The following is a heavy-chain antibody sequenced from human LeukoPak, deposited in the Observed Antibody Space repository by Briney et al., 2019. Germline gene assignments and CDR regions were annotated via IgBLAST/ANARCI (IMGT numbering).Heavy chain of an antibody. CDR1: GGSFSGYY. J-gene: IGHJ3*02. D-gene: IGHD4-17*01. CDR3: ARVDYGDYVKGAFDI. CDR2: INHSGST. Sequence: PSETLSLTCAVYGGSFSGYYWSWIRQPPGKGLEWIGEINHSGSTNYNPSLKSRVTISVDTSKNQFSLKLSSVTAADTAAYYCARVDYGDYVKGAFDIWGQGTMVTVSS. V-gene: IGHV4-34*01.